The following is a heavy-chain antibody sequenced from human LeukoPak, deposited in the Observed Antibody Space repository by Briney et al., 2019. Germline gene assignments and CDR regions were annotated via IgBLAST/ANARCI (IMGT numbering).Heavy chain of an antibody. V-gene: IGHV4-59*04. D-gene: IGHD4-11*01. CDR3: ARGISTTGHDY. CDR1: GGSISSYY. Sequence: PSETLSLTCTVSGGSISSYYWGWIRQPPGKGPEWIGSVFHTGSSYYIPSLKSRVTISVDTSKNQFSLEVSSVTAADTAIYYCARGISTTGHDYWGPGTLVTVSS. CDR2: VFHTGSS. J-gene: IGHJ4*02.